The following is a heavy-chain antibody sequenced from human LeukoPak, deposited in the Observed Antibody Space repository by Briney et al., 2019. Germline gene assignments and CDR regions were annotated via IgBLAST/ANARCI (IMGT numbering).Heavy chain of an antibody. D-gene: IGHD3-10*01. J-gene: IGHJ3*02. Sequence: ASVKVSCKASGYTFTSYYMHWVRQAPGQGLEWMGIINPSGGSTSYAQKFQGRVTMTRDMSTSTVYMELSSLRSEDTAVYYCARGLGVRGVIIGNAFDIWGQGTMVTVSS. CDR1: GYTFTSYY. V-gene: IGHV1-46*01. CDR2: INPSGGST. CDR3: ARGLGVRGVIIGNAFDI.